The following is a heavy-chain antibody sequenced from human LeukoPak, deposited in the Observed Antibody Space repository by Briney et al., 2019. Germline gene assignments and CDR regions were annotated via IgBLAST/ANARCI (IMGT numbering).Heavy chain of an antibody. CDR1: GFTFSSYA. D-gene: IGHD2-21*02. CDR3: AKDRGITYCGGDCYSSNDY. Sequence: GGSLRLSCAASGFTFSSYAMSWVRQAPGKGLEWVSAISGSGGSTYYADSVKGRFTISRDNSKNTLHLQMNSLRAEDTAVYYCAKDRGITYCGGDCYSSNDYWGQGTLVTVSS. CDR2: ISGSGGST. V-gene: IGHV3-23*01. J-gene: IGHJ4*02.